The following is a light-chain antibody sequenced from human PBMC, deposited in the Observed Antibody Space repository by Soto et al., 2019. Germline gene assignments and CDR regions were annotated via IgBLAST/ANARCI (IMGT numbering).Light chain of an antibody. Sequence: DIVLTQSPDSLAVSLGERATFNCKSSQSVLDSSNNKYYLAWYQQKPGQPPKQLIYWASTRYSGVPDRFSGSASGTDFTLTISSLQAEDVAVYYCQQYFGTPRTFGQGTKVEIK. CDR1: QSVLDSSNNKYY. CDR3: QQYFGTPRT. CDR2: WAS. J-gene: IGKJ1*01. V-gene: IGKV4-1*01.